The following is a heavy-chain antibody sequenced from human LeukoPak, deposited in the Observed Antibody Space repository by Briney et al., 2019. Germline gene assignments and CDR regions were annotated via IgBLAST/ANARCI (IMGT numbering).Heavy chain of an antibody. V-gene: IGHV4-59*01. CDR2: IYYSGSS. D-gene: IGHD5/OR15-5a*01. J-gene: IGHJ6*03. CDR1: GGSISSYY. Sequence: PSETLSLTWTVPGGSISSYYWSWIRQPPGKGLEWIGYIYYSGSSNYNPTPKSRVTISVDTSKNQFSLKLNSVTAADTAVYYCERGAVRQFVSRANYYYMDVWGKGTTVTVSS. CDR3: ERGAVRQFVSRANYYYMDV.